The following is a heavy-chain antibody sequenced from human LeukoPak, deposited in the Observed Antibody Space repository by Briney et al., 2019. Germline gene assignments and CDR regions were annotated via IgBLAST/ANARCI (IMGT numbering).Heavy chain of an antibody. CDR3: ARETPHSKAKRGPFDP. V-gene: IGHV1-46*01. CDR1: GYTFTSYY. D-gene: IGHD2-15*01. CDR2: INPSGGST. Sequence: GASVTVSCTASGYTFTSYYMHWVRQAPGQGLEWMEIINPSGGSTSYAQKFQGRVTMTRDTSTSTVYMELSSLRSEDTAVYYCARETPHSKAKRGPFDPWGQGTLVTVSS. J-gene: IGHJ5*02.